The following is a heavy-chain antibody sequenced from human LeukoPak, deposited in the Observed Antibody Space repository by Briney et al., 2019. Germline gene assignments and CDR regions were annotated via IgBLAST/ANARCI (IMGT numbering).Heavy chain of an antibody. CDR1: GFTFSSSA. D-gene: IGHD2-15*01. CDR3: AKQLGYCSDGSCYFPY. CDR2: LSNNGGYT. Sequence: PGGSLRLSCAASGFTFSSSAMSWVRQAPGKGLEWVSALSNNGGYTYYADSVQGWFTISRDNSKSTLCLQMNSLRAEDTAVYYCAKQLGYCSDGSCYFPYRGQGTLVTVSS. J-gene: IGHJ4*02. V-gene: IGHV3-23*01.